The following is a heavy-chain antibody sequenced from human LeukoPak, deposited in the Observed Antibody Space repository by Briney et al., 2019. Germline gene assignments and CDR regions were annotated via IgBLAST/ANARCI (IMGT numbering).Heavy chain of an antibody. CDR3: ATTRYCTNGVCYDY. D-gene: IGHD2-8*01. CDR2: IYYSGGT. Sequence: PSETLSLTCTVSGGSIRSSNHYWGWIRQPPGKGLEWIGSIYYSGGTYYNPSLKSRVTISVNTSKNQFSLKLSSVTAADTAVYYCATTRYCTNGVCYDYWGQGTLVTVSS. CDR1: GGSIRSSNHY. V-gene: IGHV4-39*01. J-gene: IGHJ4*02.